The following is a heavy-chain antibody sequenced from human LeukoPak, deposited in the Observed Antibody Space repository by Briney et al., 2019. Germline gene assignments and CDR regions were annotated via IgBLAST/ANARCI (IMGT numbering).Heavy chain of an antibody. V-gene: IGHV1-18*01. J-gene: IGHJ1*01. CDR2: ISAYNGNT. D-gene: IGHD2-15*01. CDR1: GYTFNNYG. Sequence: GASVKVSCKASGYTFNNYGISWVRQAPGLGLEWMGRISAYNGNTNYAQKFQDRVTMTTDTSTSTAYMEFKSLTSDDTAVYYCARDSADCSGGGCYSAEYSQHWGQGTLVTVSS. CDR3: ARDSADCSGGGCYSAEYSQH.